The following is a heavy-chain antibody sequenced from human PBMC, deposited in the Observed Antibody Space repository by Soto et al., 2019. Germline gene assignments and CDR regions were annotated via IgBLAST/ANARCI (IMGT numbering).Heavy chain of an antibody. CDR2: IDPSDSYT. D-gene: IGHD5-18*01. J-gene: IGHJ4*02. CDR1: GYSFTSYW. V-gene: IGHV5-10-1*01. Sequence: PGESLKISCKGSGYSFTSYWISWVRQMPGKGLEWMGRIDPSDSYTNYSPSFQGHVTISADKSISTAYLQWSSLKASDTAMYYCARGTDTAHGGPQTTFDYWGQGTLVTVSS. CDR3: ARGTDTAHGGPQTTFDY.